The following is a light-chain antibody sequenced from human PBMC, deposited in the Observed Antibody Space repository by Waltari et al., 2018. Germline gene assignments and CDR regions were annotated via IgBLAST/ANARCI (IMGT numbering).Light chain of an antibody. CDR3: HQYSSFSQT. V-gene: IGKV1-5*03. CDR2: KTS. J-gene: IGKJ1*01. CDR1: QTVSKW. Sequence: DIQMTQSPSTLSSSVGDRVTITYRASQTVSKWLAWYQQKPGKAPKLLIYKTSILEIGFPSRFSGSGSGTDFTLTISRLQPDDFATYFCHQYSSFSQTFGQGTRVEVK.